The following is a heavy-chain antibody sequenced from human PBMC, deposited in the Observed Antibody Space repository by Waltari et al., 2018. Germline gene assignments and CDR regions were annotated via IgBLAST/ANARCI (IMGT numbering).Heavy chain of an antibody. CDR1: GFTFSTSN. V-gene: IGHV3-48*01. D-gene: IGHD5-12*01. J-gene: IGHJ3*02. CDR2: ISSSTTT. CDR3: ARGRDGYIQDVFDI. Sequence: EVQPVESGGGLVQPGESLRLSCAASGFTFSTSNMNWVRQAPGKGLEWVSYISSSTTTYYADYVKGRFTISRDNAKNSLYLQMNSLRAEDTALYYCARGRDGYIQDVFDIWGQGTMVSVSS.